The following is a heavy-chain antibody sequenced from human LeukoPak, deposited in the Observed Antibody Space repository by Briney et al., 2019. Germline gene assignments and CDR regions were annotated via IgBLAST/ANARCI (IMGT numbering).Heavy chain of an antibody. CDR1: GFTVGSNY. CDR3: ARDLRYGGNTFDY. J-gene: IGHJ4*02. CDR2: IYSGGST. V-gene: IGHV3-53*01. Sequence: GGSLRLSCAASGFTVGSNYMSWVRQAPGKGLEWVSVIYSGGSTYYADSVKGRFTISRDNSKNTLYLQMNSLRAEDTAVYYCARDLRYGGNTFDYWGQGTLVTVSS. D-gene: IGHD4-23*01.